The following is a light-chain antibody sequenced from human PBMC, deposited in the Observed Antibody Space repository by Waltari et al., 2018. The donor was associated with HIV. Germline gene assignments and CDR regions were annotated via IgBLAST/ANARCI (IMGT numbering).Light chain of an antibody. V-gene: IGLV1-47*01. CDR2: RNN. J-gene: IGLJ2*01. CDR1: SSDIGSYY. Sequence: QSVLPQPPSASGTPGQRVTISCSGSSSDIGSYYVYWFQQLPGTAPKLLIDRNNPRPSGGPDRFSGSKSGTSAALAISGLRAEDEADYYCATWDDNLSGVVFGGGTKLTVL. CDR3: ATWDDNLSGVV.